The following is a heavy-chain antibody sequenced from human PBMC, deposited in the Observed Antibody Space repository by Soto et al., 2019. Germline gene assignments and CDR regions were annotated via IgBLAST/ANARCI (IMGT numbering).Heavy chain of an antibody. V-gene: IGHV3-33*01. CDR2: IWYDGSNK. D-gene: IGHD2-15*01. CDR1: GFTFSSYG. J-gene: IGHJ4*02. CDR3: ASGSSGVRFDY. Sequence: QVQLVESGGGVVQPGRSLRLSCAASGFTFSSYGMHWVRQAPGKGLGWVAVIWYDGSNKYYADSVKGRFTISRDNSKNTLYLQMNSLRAEDTAVYYCASGSSGVRFDYWGQGTLVTVSS.